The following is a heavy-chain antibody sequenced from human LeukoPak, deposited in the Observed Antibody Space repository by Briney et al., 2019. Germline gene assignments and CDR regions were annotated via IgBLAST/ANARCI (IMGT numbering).Heavy chain of an antibody. CDR3: AKDLYYFGSGSHDY. J-gene: IGHJ4*02. Sequence: GGSLRLSCAASGFTFSSYAMTWVRQAPGKGLEWVSGISGSGGSTYYADSVKGRFTISRDNSKNTLYLQMNSLRAEDTAVYYCAKDLYYFGSGSHDYWGQGTLVTVSS. CDR1: GFTFSSYA. CDR2: ISGSGGST. V-gene: IGHV3-23*01. D-gene: IGHD3-10*01.